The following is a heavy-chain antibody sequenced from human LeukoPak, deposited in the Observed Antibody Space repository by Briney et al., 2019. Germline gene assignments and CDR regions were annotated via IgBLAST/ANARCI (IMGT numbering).Heavy chain of an antibody. V-gene: IGHV3-21*01. CDR2: ISSDSSYI. J-gene: IGHJ4*02. CDR3: VRGSYGAYDY. D-gene: IGHD4-17*01. CDR1: GFNFNTYT. Sequence: GGSLRLSCAASGFNFNTYTMNWVRQAPGKGLEWVSSISSDSSYIYYADAVHGRFTISRDNAKYSLYLQMNSLRAEDTAVYYCVRGSYGAYDYWGQGSLVTVSS.